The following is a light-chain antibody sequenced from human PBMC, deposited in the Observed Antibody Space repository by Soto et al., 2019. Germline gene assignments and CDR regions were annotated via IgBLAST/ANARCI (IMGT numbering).Light chain of an antibody. J-gene: IGKJ1*01. CDR2: DAS. CDR3: QQYDSYSRT. CDR1: QSIASW. V-gene: IGKV1-5*01. Sequence: DIQMTQSPSTLSASVGDRVTISCRASQSIASWLAWYQQKPGKAPKVLIYDASNLESGVPSRFSGSGSGTEFTLTISNLQPDDFATYYCQQYDSYSRTFGQGTKVDIK.